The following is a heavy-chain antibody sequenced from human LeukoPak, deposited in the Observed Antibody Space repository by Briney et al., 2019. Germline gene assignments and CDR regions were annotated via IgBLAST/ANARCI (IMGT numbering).Heavy chain of an antibody. CDR3: ARDPRSPWVLYYYYMDV. J-gene: IGHJ6*03. Sequence: GGSLRLSCAASGFTFSSYSMNWVRQAPGKGLEWVSYISSSSSTIYYADSVKGRFTISRDNAKNSLYLQMNSLRAEDTAVYYCARDPRSPWVLYYYYMDVWGKGTTVTVSS. V-gene: IGHV3-48*01. CDR2: ISSSSSTI. D-gene: IGHD1-26*01. CDR1: GFTFSSYS.